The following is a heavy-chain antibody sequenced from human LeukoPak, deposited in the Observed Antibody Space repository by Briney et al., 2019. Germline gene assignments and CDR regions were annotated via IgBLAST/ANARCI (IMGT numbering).Heavy chain of an antibody. J-gene: IGHJ5*02. D-gene: IGHD6-13*01. CDR1: GYTFTSYG. CDR3: ANVRNIAAAQNNWFDP. Sequence: ASVEVSCKASGYTFTSYGISWVRQAPGQGLEWMGWISAYNGNTNYAQKLQGRVTMTTDTSTSTAYMELRSLRSDDTAVYYCANVRNIAAAQNNWFDPWGQGTLVTVSS. CDR2: ISAYNGNT. V-gene: IGHV1-18*01.